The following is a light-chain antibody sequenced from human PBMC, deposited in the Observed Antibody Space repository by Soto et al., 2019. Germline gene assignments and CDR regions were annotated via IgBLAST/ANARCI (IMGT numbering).Light chain of an antibody. CDR1: SSNIGSNY. V-gene: IGLV1-47*01. Sequence: QLVLTQPPSASGTPGQRVTISCSGSSSNIGSNYVYWYQQLPGTAPTLLIYRNNQRPSGVPVRFSGSKSGTSASLAISGLRSEDEADYYCSAWDDRLSGHYVFGTGTKLTVL. J-gene: IGLJ1*01. CDR3: SAWDDRLSGHYV. CDR2: RNN.